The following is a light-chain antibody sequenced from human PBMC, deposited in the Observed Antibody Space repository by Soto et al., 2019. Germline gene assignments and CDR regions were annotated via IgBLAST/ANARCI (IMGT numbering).Light chain of an antibody. CDR2: GTS. V-gene: IGKV3-20*01. J-gene: IGKJ1*01. Sequence: EIVLTQSPGTLSLSPGERATLYCRASQSVSSSYLACYQQKPGQAPRLLIYGTSSRATAIPDRFSGSGSGTDFTLTISRLEPEDSAVYYCQQYGSSSWTFGQGTKVDIK. CDR3: QQYGSSSWT. CDR1: QSVSSSY.